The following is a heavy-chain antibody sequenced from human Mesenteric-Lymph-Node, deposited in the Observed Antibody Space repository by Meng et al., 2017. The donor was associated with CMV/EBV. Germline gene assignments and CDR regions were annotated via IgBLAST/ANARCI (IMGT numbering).Heavy chain of an antibody. CDR2: INHSGST. D-gene: IGHD6-13*01. CDR3: ARQRSTTWYSSPYFDY. V-gene: IGHV4-38-2*02. J-gene: IGHJ4*02. Sequence: SETLSLTCTVSGYSINSDYYWGWIRQPPGKGLEWIGEINHSGSTSYNPSLKSRVTISVDTSKNQFSLRLSSVTAADTAVYYCARQRSTTWYSSPYFDYWGQGTLVTVSS. CDR1: GYSINSDYY.